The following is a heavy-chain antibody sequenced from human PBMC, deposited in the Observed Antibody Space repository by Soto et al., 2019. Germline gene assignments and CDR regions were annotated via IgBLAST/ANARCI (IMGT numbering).Heavy chain of an antibody. CDR3: AHKGGRGAGMDV. V-gene: IGHV2-5*02. CDR1: GFSLSTNEVG. CDR2: IYWDGDK. D-gene: IGHD2-15*01. Sequence: QITLRESGPTLVKPTQTLTLTCTFSGFSLSTNEVGVAWIRQPPGKALEWLALIYWDGDKRYRPSLKSRLTITKDPSTNEVVLAMTTMDPVDTGIYYCAHKGGRGAGMDVWGQGTTVTVSS. J-gene: IGHJ6*02.